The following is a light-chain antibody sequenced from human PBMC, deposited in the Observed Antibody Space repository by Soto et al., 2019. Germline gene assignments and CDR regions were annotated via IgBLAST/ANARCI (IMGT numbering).Light chain of an antibody. CDR1: QSISSW. CDR3: QHHRA. Sequence: DIQMTQSPSTLSASVGDRVTITCRASQSISSWLAWYQQKPGKAPKLLIYKASYLESRVPSKFSGSGSGTEFTLTISSLQPDDFATYYCQHHRAFGPGTKVEIK. CDR2: KAS. V-gene: IGKV1-5*03. J-gene: IGKJ1*01.